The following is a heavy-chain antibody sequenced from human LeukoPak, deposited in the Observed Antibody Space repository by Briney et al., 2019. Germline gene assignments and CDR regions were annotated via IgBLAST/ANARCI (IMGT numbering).Heavy chain of an antibody. D-gene: IGHD6-19*01. CDR3: AREMLAAVAAQS. CDR2: NTSSSSYI. V-gene: IGHV3-21*01. CDR1: GFTFSSYS. Sequence: GSLRLSCAASGFTFSSYSMNWVRQAPGKGLEWVSSNTSSSSYIYYADSVKGRFTISRDNAKNSLYLQMNSLRAEDTAVYYCAREMLAAVAAQSWGQGTLVTVSS. J-gene: IGHJ5*02.